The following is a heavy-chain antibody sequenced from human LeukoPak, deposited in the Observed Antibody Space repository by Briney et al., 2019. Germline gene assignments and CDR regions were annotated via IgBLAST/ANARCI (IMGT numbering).Heavy chain of an antibody. J-gene: IGHJ4*02. CDR3: AKDTPLCYFDY. Sequence: GGSLRLSCAASGFTFSSYSMNWIRQAPGKGLEWVAFIRNDGSIIYNTDSVKGRFTISRDNSKNTLYLQMNSLRADDTAVYYCAKDTPLCYFDYWGQGTLVTVSS. CDR2: IRNDGSII. D-gene: IGHD3-16*01. CDR1: GFTFSSYS. V-gene: IGHV3-30*02.